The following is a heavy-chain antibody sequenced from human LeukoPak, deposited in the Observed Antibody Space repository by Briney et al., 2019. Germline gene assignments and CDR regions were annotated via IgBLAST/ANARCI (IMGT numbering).Heavy chain of an antibody. CDR1: GFTFSSYA. Sequence: GGSLRLSCSASGFTFSSYALAWVRQAPGKGLECVSSISAGGGSAYYADSVKGRFTISRDRPKSTVYLQMNSLRDGDTATYYCAKTGPAGSPRRKSFDSWGQGVLVTVSS. CDR3: AKTGPAGSPRRKSFDS. D-gene: IGHD1-14*01. V-gene: IGHV3-23*01. CDR2: ISAGGGSA. J-gene: IGHJ4*02.